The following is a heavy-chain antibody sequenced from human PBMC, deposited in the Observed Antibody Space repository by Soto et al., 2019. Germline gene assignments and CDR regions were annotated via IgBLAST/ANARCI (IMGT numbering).Heavy chain of an antibody. CDR2: IIPIFGTA. CDR1: GGTFSSYA. Sequence: SVKVSCKASGGTFSSYAISWVRQAPGQGLEWMGGIIPIFGTANYAQKFQGRVTITADESTSTAYMELSSLRSEDTAVYYCARTYWDSYGRYYYYGMDVWGQGTTVTVSS. J-gene: IGHJ6*02. CDR3: ARTYWDSYGRYYYYGMDV. D-gene: IGHD5-18*01. V-gene: IGHV1-69*13.